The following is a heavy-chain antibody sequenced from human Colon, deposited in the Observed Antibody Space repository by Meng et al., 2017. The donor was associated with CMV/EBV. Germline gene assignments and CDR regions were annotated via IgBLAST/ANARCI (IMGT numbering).Heavy chain of an antibody. D-gene: IGHD6-25*01. CDR3: ARVSTTAAEYYGLDV. CDR2: VYYSGST. Sequence: SEPLSLTCAVSGGSITSSSYYWGWIRQPPGKGLEWIGNVYYSGSTYYSPSLNSRVTMSADTSKNHFSLRLTSVTAADTAVYYCARVSTTAAEYYGLDVWGQGTTVTVSS. J-gene: IGHJ6*02. CDR1: GGSITSSSYY. V-gene: IGHV4-39*07.